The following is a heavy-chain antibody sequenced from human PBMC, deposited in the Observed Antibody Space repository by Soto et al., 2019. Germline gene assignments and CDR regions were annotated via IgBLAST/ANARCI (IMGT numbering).Heavy chain of an antibody. CDR3: ARQGEMATVAAFDI. Sequence: PGESLKISCHSSGYNFINYWIGWVRQMPGKGLEWMGIILPGDSDTRYSPSFQGRVTISVDKSSSTAYLQWSSLKASDTAMYYCARQGEMATVAAFDIWGQGTMVTVS. CDR2: ILPGDSDT. J-gene: IGHJ3*02. CDR1: GYNFINYW. D-gene: IGHD3-16*01. V-gene: IGHV5-51*01.